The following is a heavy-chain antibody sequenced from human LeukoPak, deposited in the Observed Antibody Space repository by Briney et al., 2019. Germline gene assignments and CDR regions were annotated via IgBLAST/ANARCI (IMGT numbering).Heavy chain of an antibody. Sequence: GASVKASCKASGYTFTSYGISWVRQAPGQGLEWMGWINPNSGGTNYAQKFQGRVTMTRDISISTAYMELSRLRSDDTAVYYCARGGRFMEWLSTGGHFYYGMDVWGQGTKVTVSS. CDR3: ARGGRFMEWLSTGGHFYYGMDV. CDR2: INPNSGGT. CDR1: GYTFTSYG. J-gene: IGHJ6*02. V-gene: IGHV1-2*02. D-gene: IGHD3-3*01.